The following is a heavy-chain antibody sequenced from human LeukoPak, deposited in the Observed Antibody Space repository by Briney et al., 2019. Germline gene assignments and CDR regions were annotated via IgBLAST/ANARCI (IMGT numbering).Heavy chain of an antibody. Sequence: ASVKVSCKAFGYTFTGYYMHWVRQAPGQGLEWMGWINPNSGGTNYAQKFQGRVTMTRDTSISTAYMELSRLRSDDTAVYYCARYQFSGYDHFDYWGQGTLVTVSS. CDR3: ARYQFSGYDHFDY. CDR1: GYTFTGYY. D-gene: IGHD5-12*01. V-gene: IGHV1-2*02. CDR2: INPNSGGT. J-gene: IGHJ4*02.